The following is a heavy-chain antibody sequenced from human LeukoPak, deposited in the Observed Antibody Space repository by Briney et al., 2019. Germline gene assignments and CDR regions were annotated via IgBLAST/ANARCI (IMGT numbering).Heavy chain of an antibody. V-gene: IGHV3-48*01. D-gene: IGHD2-2*01. CDR1: GYTFTSYS. J-gene: IGHJ4*02. Sequence: GGSLRLSCAASGYTFTSYSMNSVRQAPGKGLEWVSYISDGGETIYYADSVKGRFTISRDNAKNSLYLQMNSLRAEDTAVYYCARDCGTTSCYDSPDFDYWGQGTLVTVSS. CDR2: ISDGGETI. CDR3: ARDCGTTSCYDSPDFDY.